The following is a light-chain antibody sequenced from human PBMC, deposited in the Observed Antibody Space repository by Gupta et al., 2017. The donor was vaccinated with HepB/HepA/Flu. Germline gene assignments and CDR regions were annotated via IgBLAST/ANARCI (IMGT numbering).Light chain of an antibody. CDR1: QNVLYSNNKDF. J-gene: IGKJ5*01. CDR3: QQEDNTPIT. CDR2: CAS. V-gene: IGKV4-1*01. Sequence: DILMTQSPDSLAVSLGERATINCKSSQNVLYSNNKDFLACYQQKPGHPPKLLISCASTPESGVPDRFSGRGSGRDFSLTISSLQVEDLAVYYCQQEDNTPITFGQGTRLETK.